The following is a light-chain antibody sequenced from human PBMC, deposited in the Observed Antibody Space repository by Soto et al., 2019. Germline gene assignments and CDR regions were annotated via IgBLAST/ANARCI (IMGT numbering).Light chain of an antibody. Sequence: DIQMTQSPSSLSASVGDRVTITCRASQSISSHLNWYQQKPGKAPHLLIYAASSLQSGVPSRLSGSGSGTDFTLTISSLHPEDFATYYCQQNYRPPYTFGQGTKLEIK. J-gene: IGKJ2*01. V-gene: IGKV1-39*01. CDR2: AAS. CDR3: QQNYRPPYT. CDR1: QSISSH.